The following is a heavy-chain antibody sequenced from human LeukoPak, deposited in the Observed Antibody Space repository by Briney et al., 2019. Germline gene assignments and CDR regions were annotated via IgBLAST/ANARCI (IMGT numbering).Heavy chain of an antibody. D-gene: IGHD3-16*01. J-gene: IGHJ4*02. V-gene: IGHV3-23*01. Sequence: GGSLRLSCAASGFTFSSYGMSWVGQAPGRGLEWVSSISGSGDRTHHADPVKGRFTISRDNSKNTLYLQMNSLRAEDTAVYYCAKDGSIVYSYTYLDYWGQGTLVTVSS. CDR3: AKDGSIVYSYTYLDY. CDR2: ISGSGDRT. CDR1: GFTFSSYG.